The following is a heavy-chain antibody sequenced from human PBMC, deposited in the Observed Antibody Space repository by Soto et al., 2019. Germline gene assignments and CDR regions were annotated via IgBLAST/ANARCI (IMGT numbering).Heavy chain of an antibody. J-gene: IGHJ4*02. D-gene: IGHD3-3*01. CDR2: IYYSGST. V-gene: IGHV4-31*03. CDR1: GGSISSGGYY. CDR3: ARARKEIPPHTIFGVVTTGRFDY. Sequence: SETLSLTCTVSGGSISSGGYYWSWIRQHPGKGLEWIGYIYYSGSTYYNPSLKSRVTISVDTSKNQFSLKLSSVTAADTAVYYCARARKEIPPHTIFGVVTTGRFDYWGQGTLVTVSS.